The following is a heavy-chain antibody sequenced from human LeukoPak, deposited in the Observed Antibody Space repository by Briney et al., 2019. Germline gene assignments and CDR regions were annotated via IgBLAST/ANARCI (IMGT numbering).Heavy chain of an antibody. J-gene: IGHJ6*03. CDR2: IYHSGST. V-gene: IGHV4-4*02. CDR1: GGSISSSNW. Sequence: PSRTLSLTCAVSGGSISSSNWWSWVRQPPGKGLEWIGEIYHSGSTNYNPSLKSRVTISVDTSKNQFSLKLSSVTAADTAVYYCARHGCSSTSCYLDYYYMDVWGKGTTVTVSS. CDR3: ARHGCSSTSCYLDYYYMDV. D-gene: IGHD2-2*01.